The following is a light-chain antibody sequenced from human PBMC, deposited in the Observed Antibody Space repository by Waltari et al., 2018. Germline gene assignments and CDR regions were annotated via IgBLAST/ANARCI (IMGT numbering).Light chain of an antibody. J-gene: IGLJ2*01. V-gene: IGLV1-47*01. CDR2: RNN. CDR1: SSNIGSNY. CDR3: AAWDDSLSGPV. Sequence: QSVLTPPPSASGTPGQRVTISCSGSSSNIGSNYVYWYQQLPGTAPKPLIYRNNQRPSGVPDRFSGSKSGTSASLAISGLRSEDEADYYCAAWDDSLSGPVFGGGTKLTVL.